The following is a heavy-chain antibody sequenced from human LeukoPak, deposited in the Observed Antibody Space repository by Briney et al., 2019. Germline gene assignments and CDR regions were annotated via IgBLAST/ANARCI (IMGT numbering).Heavy chain of an antibody. Sequence: PGGSLRLSCAASGFTLSSYEMNWVRQAPGKGLEWVSYISSSGSTIYYADSVKGRFTISRDNAKNSLYPQMNSLRAEDTAVYYCARVTPYYYDSSGYSYYFDYWGQGTLVTVSS. CDR3: ARVTPYYYDSSGYSYYFDY. V-gene: IGHV3-48*03. J-gene: IGHJ4*02. CDR1: GFTLSSYE. D-gene: IGHD3-22*01. CDR2: ISSSGSTI.